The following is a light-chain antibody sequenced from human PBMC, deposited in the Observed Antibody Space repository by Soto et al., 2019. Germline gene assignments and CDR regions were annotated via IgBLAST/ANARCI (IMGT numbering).Light chain of an antibody. Sequence: DIQMTQSPSSLSASVGDRVTITCRASQGISNYLAWFQQKPGKVPKLLIYGASTLQSGVPSRFSASGYGTDFSLTNSSLQPEDVATYFCQKYNSAPLTFGGGTQVEIK. CDR3: QKYNSAPLT. V-gene: IGKV1-27*01. CDR1: QGISNY. CDR2: GAS. J-gene: IGKJ4*01.